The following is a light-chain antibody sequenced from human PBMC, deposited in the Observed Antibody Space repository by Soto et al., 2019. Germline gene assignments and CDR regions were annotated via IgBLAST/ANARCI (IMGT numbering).Light chain of an antibody. CDR1: KLGEKF. J-gene: IGLJ1*01. V-gene: IGLV3-1*01. CDR3: QAWDSSTGV. Sequence: SYEPTQPPSVSVSPGQTATIACSGDKLGEKFASWYQQKPGQSPVLVIYQDNKRPSGIPERFSGSNSGNTATLTISGTQAMDEADYYCQAWDSSTGVFGTGTKLTVL. CDR2: QDN.